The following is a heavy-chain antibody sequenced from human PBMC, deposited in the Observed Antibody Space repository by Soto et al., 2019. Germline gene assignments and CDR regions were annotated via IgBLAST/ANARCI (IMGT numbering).Heavy chain of an antibody. V-gene: IGHV3-30*18. J-gene: IGHJ5*02. CDR3: AKSLSSSYNPNWFDP. D-gene: IGHD6-13*01. CDR1: GFTFSSYG. Sequence: QVQLVESGGGVVQPGRSLRLSCAASGFTFSSYGMHWVRQAPGKGLEWVAVISYDGSNKYYADSVKGRFTISRDNSKNTLYLQMNSLRPEDTAVYYCAKSLSSSYNPNWFDPWGQGTLVTVSS. CDR2: ISYDGSNK.